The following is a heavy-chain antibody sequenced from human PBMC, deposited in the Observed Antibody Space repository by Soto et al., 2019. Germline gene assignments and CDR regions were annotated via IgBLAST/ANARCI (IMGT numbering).Heavy chain of an antibody. J-gene: IGHJ4*02. CDR2: VSAYSGHT. Sequence: QVPLVQSGAEVKKPGASVKVSCKASGYAFGGYAISWVRQAPGQGLEWMGWVSAYSGHTDYAQNRQGRVSMTTETATITAYMELGSLTSDDTAVYYCARPSGSYGDYAWSLAYWGQGTLVTVSS. CDR1: GYAFGGYA. V-gene: IGHV1-18*04. CDR3: ARPSGSYGDYAWSLAY. D-gene: IGHD4-17*01.